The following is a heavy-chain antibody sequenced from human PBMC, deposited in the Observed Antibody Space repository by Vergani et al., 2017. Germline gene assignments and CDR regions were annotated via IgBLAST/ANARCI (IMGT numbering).Heavy chain of an antibody. V-gene: IGHV1-69*01. Sequence: QVQLVQSGAEVKKPGSSVKVSCKASGGTFSSYAISWVRQAPGQGLEWMGGIIPIFGTANYAQKFQGRVTITADESTSTAYMELSSLRSEATAVYYCARESDLTMVRATDGRTFDPWGQGTLVTVSS. J-gene: IGHJ5*02. CDR1: GGTFSSYA. CDR2: IIPIFGTA. CDR3: ARESDLTMVRATDGRTFDP. D-gene: IGHD3-10*01.